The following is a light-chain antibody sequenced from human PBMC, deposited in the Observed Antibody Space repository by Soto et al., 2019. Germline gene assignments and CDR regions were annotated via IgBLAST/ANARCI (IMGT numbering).Light chain of an antibody. V-gene: IGLV2-23*02. CDR2: EVN. CDR1: YNL. J-gene: IGLJ2*01. CDR3: CSYAGSSIYVV. Sequence: QSALTQPASVSGSPGQSITISCSGTYNLVSWYQQHPGKAPKLMIFEVNKRPSGVSYRFSGSKSGNTASLTISALQAEDEADYFCCSYAGSSIYVVFGGGTKVTVL.